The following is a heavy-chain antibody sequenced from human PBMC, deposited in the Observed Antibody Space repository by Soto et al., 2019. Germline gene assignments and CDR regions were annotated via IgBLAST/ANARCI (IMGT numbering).Heavy chain of an antibody. J-gene: IGHJ5*01. CDR3: ARGLSSGWFDY. CDR2: ISSTSKYI. V-gene: IGHV3-21*01. D-gene: IGHD6-19*01. CDR1: GFTFSNYS. Sequence: EVQLVESGGGLVKPGGSLRVSCAASGFTFSNYSMNWVRQAPGKGLEWVSSISSTSKYIYYADSVKGRFTISRDNAKKSLDRQRNSRRAEDTAVYYCARGLSSGWFDYWGQGTLVTVSA.